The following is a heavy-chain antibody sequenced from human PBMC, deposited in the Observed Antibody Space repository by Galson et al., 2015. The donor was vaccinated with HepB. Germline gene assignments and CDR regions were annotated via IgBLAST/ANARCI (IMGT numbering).Heavy chain of an antibody. CDR3: ARIGFGRVRLGLWGMDV. CDR1: VFSLSTSGMC. CDR2: IDWDDDK. J-gene: IGHJ6*02. Sequence: PALVKPTQTLTLTCTFSVFSLSTSGMCVSWIRQPPGKALEWLAHIDWDDDKYYSTSLKTRLTISKDTSKNQVVLTMTNMDPVDTATYYCARIGFGRVRLGLWGMDVWGQGTTVTVSS. D-gene: IGHD3-16*01. V-gene: IGHV2-70*01.